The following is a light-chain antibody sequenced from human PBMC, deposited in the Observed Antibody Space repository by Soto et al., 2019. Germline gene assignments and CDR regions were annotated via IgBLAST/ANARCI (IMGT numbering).Light chain of an antibody. V-gene: IGKV1-39*01. Sequence: DIQMTQSPSSLSASVGDRVTISCRASQRISRYVNWYRQKPGKAPELLIYVASNLQSWVPSRFSGSGSGTGFTLIISSLQPEDSATYYCQQTYNNPLTFGGGTKLEIK. CDR2: VAS. J-gene: IGKJ4*01. CDR3: QQTYNNPLT. CDR1: QRISRY.